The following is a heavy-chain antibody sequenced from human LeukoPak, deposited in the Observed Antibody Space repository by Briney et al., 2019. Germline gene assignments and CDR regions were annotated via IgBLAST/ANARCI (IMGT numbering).Heavy chain of an antibody. Sequence: PSETLSLTCAVYGGSFSGYYWSWIRQPPGKGLEWIGEINHSGSTNYNPSLKSRVTISVDTSKNQFSLKLNSVTAADTAMYFCARGMAAAYDYNWFDPWGQGTLVTVSS. CDR2: INHSGST. CDR1: GGSFSGYY. V-gene: IGHV4-34*01. CDR3: ARGMAAAYDYNWFDP. D-gene: IGHD5-12*01. J-gene: IGHJ5*02.